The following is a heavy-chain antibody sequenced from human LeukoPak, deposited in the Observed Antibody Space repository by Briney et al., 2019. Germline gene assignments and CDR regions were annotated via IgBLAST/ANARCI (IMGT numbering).Heavy chain of an antibody. CDR2: IKQDGSEK. Sequence: GGSLRLSCAASGFTFSSYWMSWVRQAPGKGLEWVANIKQDGSEKYYVDSVKGRSTISRDNAKNSLYLQMNSLRAEDTAVYYCARVRKWLVWSGFDYWGQGTLVTVSS. D-gene: IGHD6-19*01. CDR3: ARVRKWLVWSGFDY. CDR1: GFTFSSYW. V-gene: IGHV3-7*01. J-gene: IGHJ4*02.